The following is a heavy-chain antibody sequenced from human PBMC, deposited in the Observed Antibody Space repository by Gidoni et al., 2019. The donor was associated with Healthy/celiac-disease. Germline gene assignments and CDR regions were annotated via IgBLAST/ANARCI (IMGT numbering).Heavy chain of an antibody. CDR2: IMSSSSYI. CDR1: AFTFSRYR. Sequence: EVQLVESVGCLVKPGWSLRLSFAASAFTFSRYRMNWVRQAPGKGLEWVSYIMSSSSYIYDADSVKGRFTISRDNAKNSLYLKMNRLRAEETAVYYCARGGWEWELIRKKINDYWGKGTLVTVSS. J-gene: IGHJ4*02. D-gene: IGHD1-26*01. V-gene: IGHV3-21*01. CDR3: ARGGWEWELIRKKINDY.